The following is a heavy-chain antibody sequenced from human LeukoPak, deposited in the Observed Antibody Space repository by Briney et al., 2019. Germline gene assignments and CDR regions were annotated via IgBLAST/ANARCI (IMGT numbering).Heavy chain of an antibody. CDR2: INPNSGGT. CDR1: GYTFTDYY. Sequence: ASVKVSCKASGYTFTDYYMHWVRQAPGQGLEWMGWINPNSGGTNYAQKFQGWVTMTRDTSISTAYMELSRLRSDDTAVYYCARGGDCSSTSCRIFDYWGQGTLVTVSS. CDR3: ARGGDCSSTSCRIFDY. V-gene: IGHV1-2*04. J-gene: IGHJ4*02. D-gene: IGHD2-2*01.